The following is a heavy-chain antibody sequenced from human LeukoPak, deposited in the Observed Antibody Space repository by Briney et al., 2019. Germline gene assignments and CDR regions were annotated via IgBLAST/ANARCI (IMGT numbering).Heavy chain of an antibody. CDR3: ARDQIYCTNGVCSHFDY. CDR2: IVPIFGTA. J-gene: IGHJ4*02. V-gene: IGHV1-69*01. D-gene: IGHD2-8*01. Sequence: GSSVKVSCKASGGTFSNYAISWVRQAPGQGLEWMGGIVPIFGTANYAQRFQGRVTITADESTNTAYMELSSLRSEDTAVYYCARDQIYCTNGVCSHFDYWGQGTLVTVSS. CDR1: GGTFSNYA.